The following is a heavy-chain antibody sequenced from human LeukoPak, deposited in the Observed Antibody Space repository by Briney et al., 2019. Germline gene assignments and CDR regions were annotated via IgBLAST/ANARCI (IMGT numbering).Heavy chain of an antibody. Sequence: GGSLRLSCAASGFTVSSNYMSWVRQAPGKGLEWVSVIYSGGSTYYADSVKGRFTISRDNSKNTLYPQMNSLRAEDTAVYYCARVELYGDYPFDYWGQGTLVTVSS. J-gene: IGHJ4*02. CDR1: GFTVSSNY. CDR2: IYSGGST. V-gene: IGHV3-66*01. D-gene: IGHD4-17*01. CDR3: ARVELYGDYPFDY.